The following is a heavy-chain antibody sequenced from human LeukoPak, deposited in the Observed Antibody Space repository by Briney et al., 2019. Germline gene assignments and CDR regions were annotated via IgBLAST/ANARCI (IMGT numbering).Heavy chain of an antibody. Sequence: GRSLRLSCAASGFTFSSYAMHWVRQAPGKGLEWVAVISYDGSNKYYADSVKGRFTISRDNSKNTLYLQMNSLRAEDTAVYYCARDRYDILTGWYYYYMDVWGKGTTVTVSS. CDR3: ARDRYDILTGWYYYYMDV. J-gene: IGHJ6*03. V-gene: IGHV3-30*04. CDR1: GFTFSSYA. CDR2: ISYDGSNK. D-gene: IGHD3-9*01.